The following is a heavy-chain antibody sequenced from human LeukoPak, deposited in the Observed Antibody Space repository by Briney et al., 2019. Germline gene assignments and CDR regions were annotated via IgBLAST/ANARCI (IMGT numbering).Heavy chain of an antibody. D-gene: IGHD3-10*01. V-gene: IGHV4-34*01. CDR3: ARQTRYYYGSGSYSFAP. J-gene: IGHJ5*02. CDR1: GGSFSGYY. Sequence: PSETLSLTCAVYGGSFSGYYWSWIRRPPGKGLEWIGEINHSGSTNYNPSLKSRVTISVDTSKNQFSLKLSSVTAADTAVYYCARQTRYYYGSGSYSFAPWGQGTLVTVSS. CDR2: INHSGST.